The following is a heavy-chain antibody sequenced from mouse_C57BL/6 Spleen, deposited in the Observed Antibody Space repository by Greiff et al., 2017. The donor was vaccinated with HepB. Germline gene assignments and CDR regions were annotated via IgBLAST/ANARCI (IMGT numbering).Heavy chain of an antibody. Sequence: QVQLQQSGAELVRPGTSVKVSCKASGYAFTNYLIEWVKQRPGQGLEWIGVINPGSGGTNYNEKFKGKATLTADKSSSTAYMQLSSLTSEDSAVYFCARVSWEGFDYWGQGTTLTVSS. D-gene: IGHD4-1*01. J-gene: IGHJ2*01. CDR2: INPGSGGT. V-gene: IGHV1-54*01. CDR1: GYAFTNYL. CDR3: ARVSWEGFDY.